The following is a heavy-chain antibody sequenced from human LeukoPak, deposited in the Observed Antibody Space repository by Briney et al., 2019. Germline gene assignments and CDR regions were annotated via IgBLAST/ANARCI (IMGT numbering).Heavy chain of an antibody. CDR2: IIPIFGTA. J-gene: IGHJ4*02. V-gene: IGHV1-69*05. CDR3: ARDFGTNGYCSGGSCYGY. D-gene: IGHD2-15*01. Sequence: GASVKVSCTASGGTFSSYAISWVRQAPGQGLEWMGGIIPIFGTANYAQKFQGRVTITTDESTSTAYMELSSLRSEDTAVYYCARDFGTNGYCSGGSCYGYWGQGTLVTVSS. CDR1: GGTFSSYA.